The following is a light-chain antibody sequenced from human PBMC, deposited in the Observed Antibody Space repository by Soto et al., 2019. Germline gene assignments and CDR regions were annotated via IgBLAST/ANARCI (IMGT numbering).Light chain of an antibody. CDR3: QQRTDWVT. V-gene: IGKV3-11*01. J-gene: IGKJ4*01. CDR2: EAS. Sequence: EIVLTQSPATLSLSPGERATLSCRASQSVSSYLAWYQQKPGQAPRLLIYEASNRATGIPARFSGSGSGTDFTLTISSLEPEDFAVHYCQQRTDWVTFGGGTKVEIK. CDR1: QSVSSY.